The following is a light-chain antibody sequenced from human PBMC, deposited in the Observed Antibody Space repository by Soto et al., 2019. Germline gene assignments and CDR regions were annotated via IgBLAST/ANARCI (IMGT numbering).Light chain of an antibody. CDR2: EVS. Sequence: QSSLAQPASVSWCPGQSITISCTGTTSDIGTYSYVSWYQQHAGKAPKLIIYEVSHRPSGVSNRFSGSKSGSTASLTISGLQAEDEAHYCCSSTGISTLLFATGTKVTVL. CDR3: CSSTGISTLL. V-gene: IGLV2-14*01. CDR1: TSDIGTYSY. J-gene: IGLJ1*01.